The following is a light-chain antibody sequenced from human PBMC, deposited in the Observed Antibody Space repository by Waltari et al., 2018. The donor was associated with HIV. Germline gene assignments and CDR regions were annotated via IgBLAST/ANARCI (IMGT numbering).Light chain of an antibody. CDR2: GTS. J-gene: IGKJ1*01. CDR1: QSVSTS. V-gene: IGKV3-15*01. Sequence: EVVMAQYPATLSVSPGERAILSCKASQSVSTSLAWYQQKPGQAPRLLIVGTSTRATGVSASFSGSGSGTYFSLTISSLQSEDLAVYYWQQYKNGWTFGQGTKVDIK. CDR3: QQYKNGWT.